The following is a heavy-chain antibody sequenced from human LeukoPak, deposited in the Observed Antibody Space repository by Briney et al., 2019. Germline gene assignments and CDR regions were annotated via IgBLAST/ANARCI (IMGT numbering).Heavy chain of an antibody. Sequence: GASVKVSCKASGYTFTSYGISWVRQAPGQGLEWMGWISAYNGNTNYAQKLQGRVTMTTDTSTSTAYMELRSLRSDDTAVYYCARRSIYYDSSGYGYWGQGTLVTVSS. CDR2: ISAYNGNT. CDR1: GYTFTSYG. D-gene: IGHD3-22*01. J-gene: IGHJ4*02. CDR3: ARRSIYYDSSGYGY. V-gene: IGHV1-18*01.